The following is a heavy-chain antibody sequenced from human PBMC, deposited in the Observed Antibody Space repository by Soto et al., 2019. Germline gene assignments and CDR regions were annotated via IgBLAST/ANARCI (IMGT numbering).Heavy chain of an antibody. J-gene: IGHJ4*02. D-gene: IGHD1-7*01. V-gene: IGHV1-58*01. CDR2: LVVGSGNT. Sequence: SVKVSCKTSGFMFTSSAVQWVRQARGQRLEWIGWLVVGSGNTHYAQHFQERVTLTRDMSTGTAYMELGSLRSEDTAVYYCTTGPNHHETTDCWGQGTLVTVSS. CDR3: TTGPNHHETTDC. CDR1: GFMFTSSA.